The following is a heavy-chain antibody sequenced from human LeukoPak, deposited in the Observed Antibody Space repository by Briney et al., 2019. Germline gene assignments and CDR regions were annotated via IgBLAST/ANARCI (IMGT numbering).Heavy chain of an antibody. D-gene: IGHD6-19*01. CDR3: ARDLLSTAGYFDY. V-gene: IGHV4-59*01. CDR2: IYYSGST. Sequence: PSETLSLTCTVSGGSISSYYWSWIRQPPGKGLEWIGYIYYSGSTNHNPSLKSRVTISVDTSKNQFSLNLSSVTAADTAVYYCARDLLSTAGYFDYWGQGTLVTVSS. J-gene: IGHJ4*02. CDR1: GGSISSYY.